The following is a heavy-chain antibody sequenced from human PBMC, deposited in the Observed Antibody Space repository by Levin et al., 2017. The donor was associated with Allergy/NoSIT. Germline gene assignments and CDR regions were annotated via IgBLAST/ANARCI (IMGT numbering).Heavy chain of an antibody. CDR2: ISYDGSNK. CDR1: GFTFSSYG. J-gene: IGHJ4*02. Sequence: PGGSLRLSCAASGFTFSSYGMHWVRQAPGKGLEWVAVISYDGSNKYYADSVKGRFTISRDNSKNTLYLQMNSLRAEDTAVYYCAKDRYDYYDSSGDDYWGQGTLVTVSS. V-gene: IGHV3-30*18. CDR3: AKDRYDYYDSSGDDY. D-gene: IGHD3-22*01.